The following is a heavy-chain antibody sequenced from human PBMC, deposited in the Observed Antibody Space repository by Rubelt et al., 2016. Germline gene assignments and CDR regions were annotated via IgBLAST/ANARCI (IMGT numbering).Heavy chain of an antibody. CDR2: ISYDGSNK. D-gene: IGHD6-19*01. Sequence: GKGLEWVAVISYDGSNKYYADSVKGRFTISRDNSKNTLYLQMNSLRAEDTAVYYCARDQYSSGWYEDFYYYYGMDVWGQGTTVTVSS. CDR3: ARDQYSSGWYEDFYYYYGMDV. V-gene: IGHV3-30*04. J-gene: IGHJ6*02.